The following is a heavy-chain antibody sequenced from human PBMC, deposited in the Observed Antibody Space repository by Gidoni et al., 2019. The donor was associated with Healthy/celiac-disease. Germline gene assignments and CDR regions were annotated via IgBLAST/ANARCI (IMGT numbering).Heavy chain of an antibody. CDR2: ISSNGGST. CDR1: GLTFSSYA. J-gene: IGHJ4*02. V-gene: IGHV3-64D*06. D-gene: IGHD6-13*01. CDR3: VKEMLVAAAGTGDY. Sequence: EVQLGESGGGLVKPGGSLRRSCSDSGLTFSSYAMHWVRQAPGKGLAYVSAISSNGGSTYYADSVKGRFTISRDNSKNTLYLQMSSLRAEDTAVYYCVKEMLVAAAGTGDYWGQGTLVTVSS.